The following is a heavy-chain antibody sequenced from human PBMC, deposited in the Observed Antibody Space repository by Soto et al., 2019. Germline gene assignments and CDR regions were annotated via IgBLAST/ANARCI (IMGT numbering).Heavy chain of an antibody. CDR1: GGSNSSSSYY. J-gene: IGHJ4*01. Sequence: SETLSLTCTVSGGSNSSSSYYWGWIREPPGKGLEWIGSIYYSGSTYYNPSLKSRVTISVDTSKNQFSLKLSSVTAAHTDEYYCARDVLDGYNPYYFDYWGHGTLVTVSS. CDR2: IYYSGST. V-gene: IGHV4-39*02. D-gene: IGHD5-12*01. CDR3: ARDVLDGYNPYYFDY.